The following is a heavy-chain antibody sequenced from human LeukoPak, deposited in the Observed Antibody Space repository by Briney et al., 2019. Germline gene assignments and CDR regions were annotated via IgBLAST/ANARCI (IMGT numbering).Heavy chain of an antibody. CDR2: IKQDGSEK. D-gene: IGHD3-9*01. CDR1: GFTFSLYW. Sequence: GGSLRLSCAASGFTFSLYWMNWVRRAPGKGLEWVANIKQDGSEKNYVDSEKGRFTISRDNARNSLYLQMNNLRVEDTAMYYCAGGTGFIIKDWGQGTLVTVSS. J-gene: IGHJ4*02. V-gene: IGHV3-7*03. CDR3: AGGTGFIIKD.